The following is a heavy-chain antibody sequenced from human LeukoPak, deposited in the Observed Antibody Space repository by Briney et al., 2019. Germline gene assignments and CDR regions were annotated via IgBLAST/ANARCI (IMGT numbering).Heavy chain of an antibody. CDR1: GFIFTSYA. Sequence: GGSLRLSCAASGFIFTSYAMSWVRQAPGKGLEWVSSIGYSGGRTDYAGSVKGRFTISRDNAKNSLCLQMNSLRAEDTAVYYCAKDRVGAILYFDYWGLGTLVTVSS. V-gene: IGHV3-23*01. CDR3: AKDRVGAILYFDY. J-gene: IGHJ4*02. D-gene: IGHD1-26*01. CDR2: IGYSGGRT.